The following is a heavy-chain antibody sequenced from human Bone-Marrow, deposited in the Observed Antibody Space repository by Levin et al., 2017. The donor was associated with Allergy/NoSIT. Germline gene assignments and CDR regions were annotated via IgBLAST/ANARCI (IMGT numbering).Heavy chain of an antibody. CDR2: ISSSSSYI. J-gene: IGHJ5*02. CDR1: GFTFSSYS. Sequence: GGSLRLSCAASGFTFSSYSMNWVRQAPGKGLEWVSSISSSSSYIYYADSVKGRFTISRDNAKNSLYLQMNSLRAEDTAVYYCARDPRSMNGYTGNWFDPWGQGTLVTVSS. CDR3: ARDPRSMNGYTGNWFDP. V-gene: IGHV3-21*01. D-gene: IGHD5-18*01.